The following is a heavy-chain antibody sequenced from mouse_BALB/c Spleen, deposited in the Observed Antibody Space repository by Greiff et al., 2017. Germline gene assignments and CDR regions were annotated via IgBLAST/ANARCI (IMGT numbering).Heavy chain of an antibody. D-gene: IGHD1-1*01. J-gene: IGHJ2*01. V-gene: IGHV14-4*02. CDR1: GFNIKDYY. CDR2: IDPENGDT. Sequence: EVKLVESGAELVRSGASVKLSCTASGFNIKDYYMHWVKQRPEQGLEWIGWIDPENGDTEYAPKFQGKATMTADTSSNTAYLQLSSLTSEDTAVYYCNARGAIFTTVGATDYWGQGTTLTVSS. CDR3: NARGAIFTTVGATDY.